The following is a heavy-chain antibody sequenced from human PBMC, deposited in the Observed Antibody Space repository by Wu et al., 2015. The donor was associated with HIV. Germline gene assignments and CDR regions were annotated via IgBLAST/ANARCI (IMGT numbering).Heavy chain of an antibody. Sequence: QVQLVQSGAEVKKPGASVRVSCKTSGYIFTGYYMHWVRQAPGQGLEWMGCVNPNSGATNYAQKFRGRVTMTRDTSISTVSMELSSLTSDDTAVYYCAREGGTTGPNFNYYNYMDVWGTGTTVTVSS. D-gene: IGHD1-1*01. CDR2: VNPNSGAT. CDR1: GYIFTGYY. J-gene: IGHJ6*03. V-gene: IGHV1-2*02. CDR3: AREGGTTGPNFNYYNYMDV.